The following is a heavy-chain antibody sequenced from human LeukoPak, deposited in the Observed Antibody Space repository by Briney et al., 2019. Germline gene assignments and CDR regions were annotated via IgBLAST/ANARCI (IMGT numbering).Heavy chain of an antibody. V-gene: IGHV1-2*02. Sequence: ASVKVSCKASGYTFTGYYMHWVRQAPGQGLEWMGWINPNSGGTNYAQKFQGRVTMTRDTSISTAYMELSRLRSDDTAVYYCARDPLPYCSSTSCRGGYYYMDVWGKGTTVTVSS. D-gene: IGHD2-2*01. CDR2: INPNSGGT. CDR3: ARDPLPYCSSTSCRGGYYYMDV. J-gene: IGHJ6*03. CDR1: GYTFTGYY.